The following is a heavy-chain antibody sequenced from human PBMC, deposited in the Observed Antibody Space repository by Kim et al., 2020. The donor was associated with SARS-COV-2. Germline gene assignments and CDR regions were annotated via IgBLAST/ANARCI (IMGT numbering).Heavy chain of an antibody. CDR2: IYPGDSDT. Sequence: GESLKISCKGSGYTFTSYWIGWVRQMPGKGLEWMGIIYPGDSDTRYSPSFQGQVTISADKSISTAYLQWSSLKASDTAMYYCARRWASYDSSGPFDYWGQGTLVTVSS. V-gene: IGHV5-51*01. CDR3: ARRWASYDSSGPFDY. CDR1: GYTFTSYW. J-gene: IGHJ4*02. D-gene: IGHD3-22*01.